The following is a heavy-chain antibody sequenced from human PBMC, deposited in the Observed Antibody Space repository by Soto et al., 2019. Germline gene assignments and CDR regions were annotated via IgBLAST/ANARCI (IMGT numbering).Heavy chain of an antibody. Sequence: QVQLVQSGAEVKKPGASVKVSCKASGYTFTSYGISWVRQAPGQGLEWMGWISAYNGNTNYAQKLQGRVTMTTDTATSKAYMERRSLRSDDSAVYYCARGGGDYVWGSYRSNDAFDIWGQGTMVTVSS. CDR3: ARGGGDYVWGSYRSNDAFDI. CDR1: GYTFTSYG. D-gene: IGHD3-16*02. CDR2: ISAYNGNT. J-gene: IGHJ3*02. V-gene: IGHV1-18*01.